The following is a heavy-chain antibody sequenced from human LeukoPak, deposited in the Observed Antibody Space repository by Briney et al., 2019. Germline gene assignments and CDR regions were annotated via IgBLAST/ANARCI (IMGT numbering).Heavy chain of an antibody. Sequence: SETLSLTCTVSGGSISSGGYYWSWIRQHPGKGLEWIGYIYYSGSSNYNPPLKSRVTISADPSTNHFSLNLTSVTAADTAVYFCARDHPVADWAPDIWGRGTMVTVSS. J-gene: IGHJ3*02. CDR3: ARDHPVADWAPDI. CDR2: IYYSGSS. V-gene: IGHV4-61*03. D-gene: IGHD3-9*01. CDR1: GGSISSGGYY.